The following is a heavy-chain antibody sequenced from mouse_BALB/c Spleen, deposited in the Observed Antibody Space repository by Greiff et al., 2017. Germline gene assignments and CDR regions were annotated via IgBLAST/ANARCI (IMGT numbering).Heavy chain of an antibody. CDR2: ISNGGGST. CDR1: GFTFSSYT. Sequence: EVKLMESGGGLVQPGGSLKLSCAASGFTFSSYTMSWVRQTPEKRLEWVAYISNGGGSTYYPDTVKGRFTISRDNAKNTLYLQMSSLKSEDTAMYYCARHYGSSYPFAYWGQGTLVTVSA. J-gene: IGHJ3*01. CDR3: ARHYGSSYPFAY. D-gene: IGHD1-1*01. V-gene: IGHV5-12-2*01.